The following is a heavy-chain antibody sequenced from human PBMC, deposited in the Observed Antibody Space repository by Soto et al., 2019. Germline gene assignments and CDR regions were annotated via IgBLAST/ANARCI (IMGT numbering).Heavy chain of an antibody. CDR2: IKQDGSEK. Sequence: PGGSLRLSCAASGFTFSSYWMSWVRQAPGKGLEWVANIKQDGSEKYYVDSVKGLFTISRDNAKNSLYLQMNSLRAEDTAVYYCARDSSGYYVPLDYWGQGTLVTVSS. J-gene: IGHJ4*02. V-gene: IGHV3-7*03. CDR1: GFTFSSYW. CDR3: ARDSSGYYVPLDY. D-gene: IGHD3-22*01.